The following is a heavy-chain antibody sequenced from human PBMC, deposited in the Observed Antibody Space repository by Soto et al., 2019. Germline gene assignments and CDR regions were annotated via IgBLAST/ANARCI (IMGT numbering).Heavy chain of an antibody. CDR1: GGSISSGDYY. D-gene: IGHD1-7*01. CDR2: IYYSGST. CDR3: ARNWNYTPVPNY. J-gene: IGHJ4*02. V-gene: IGHV4-61*08. Sequence: PSETLSLTCTVSGGSISSGDYYWSWIRQPPGKGLEWIGYIYYSGSTNYNPSLKSRVTISLDTSKNQFSLKLSSVTDADTAVYYCARNWNYTPVPNYWGQGTLVTVSS.